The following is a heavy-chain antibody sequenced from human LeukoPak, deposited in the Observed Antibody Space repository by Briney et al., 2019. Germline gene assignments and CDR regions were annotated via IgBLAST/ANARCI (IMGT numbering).Heavy chain of an antibody. CDR2: INHSGST. V-gene: IGHV4-34*01. J-gene: IGHJ6*03. D-gene: IGHD3-10*01. CDR1: VGSFSGYY. CDR3: ARGYYGSGSHCCHMDV. Sequence: PSETLSFTCAVYVGSFSGYYWSWIRQPQGKGLEWIGEINHSGSTNYNSSLKSRVTISVDTSKNQFSLKLSSVTAADTAVYYCARGYYGSGSHCCHMDVWGKGTTITVS.